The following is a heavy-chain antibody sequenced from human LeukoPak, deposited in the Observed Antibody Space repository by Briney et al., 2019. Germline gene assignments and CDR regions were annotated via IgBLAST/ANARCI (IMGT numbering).Heavy chain of an antibody. J-gene: IGHJ3*02. CDR1: GGSISSYY. D-gene: IGHD6-13*01. CDR2: IYYSGST. CDR3: AKVKQQLAPYDAFDI. V-gene: IGHV4-59*01. Sequence: SETLSLTCTVSGGSISSYYWSWIRQPPGKGLEWIGYIYYSGSTNYKPSLKSRVTISVDTSKNQFSLKLSSVTAADTAVYYCAKVKQQLAPYDAFDIWGQGTMVTVSS.